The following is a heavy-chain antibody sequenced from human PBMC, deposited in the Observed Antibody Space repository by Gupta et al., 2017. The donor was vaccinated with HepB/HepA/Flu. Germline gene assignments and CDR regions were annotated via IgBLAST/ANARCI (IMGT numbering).Heavy chain of an antibody. CDR3: ARGGLGYCSSTSCYNLGYYMDV. CDR2: INHSGST. J-gene: IGHJ6*03. Sequence: QVQLQQWGAGLLKPSETLSLTCAVYGGSFSGYYWSWVRQPPGKGLEWIGEINHSGSTNYNPSLKSRVTISVDTSKNQFSLKLSSVTAADTAVYYCARGGLGYCSSTSCYNLGYYMDVWGKGTTVTVSS. D-gene: IGHD2-2*02. V-gene: IGHV4-34*01. CDR1: GGSFSGYY.